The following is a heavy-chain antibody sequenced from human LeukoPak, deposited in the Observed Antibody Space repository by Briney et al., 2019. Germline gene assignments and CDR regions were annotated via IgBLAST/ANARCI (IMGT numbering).Heavy chain of an antibody. Sequence: GGSLRLSCAASGFTVSTYYMTWVRQAPGKGLECVSVIYSGGSTYYADSVKGRFTVSSDNSKNTLYLQMNSLRAEDTAMYYCARGLGYCTSTTCLLPFDYWGQGTLVSASS. D-gene: IGHD2-2*01. J-gene: IGHJ4*02. CDR2: IYSGGST. CDR3: ARGLGYCTSTTCLLPFDY. V-gene: IGHV3-53*01. CDR1: GFTVSTYY.